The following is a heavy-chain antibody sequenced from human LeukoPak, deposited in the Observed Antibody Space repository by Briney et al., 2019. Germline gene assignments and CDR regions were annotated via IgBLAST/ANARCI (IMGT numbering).Heavy chain of an antibody. CDR3: AKDYYGSGSYFDY. J-gene: IGHJ4*02. CDR2: ISYDGSNK. D-gene: IGHD3-10*01. V-gene: IGHV3-30*18. Sequence: PGRSLGLSCAASGFTFSSYGMHWVRQAPGKGLEWVAVISYDGSNKYYADSVKGRFTISRDNSKNTLYLQMNSLRAEDTAVYYCAKDYYGSGSYFDYWGQGTLVTVSS. CDR1: GFTFSSYG.